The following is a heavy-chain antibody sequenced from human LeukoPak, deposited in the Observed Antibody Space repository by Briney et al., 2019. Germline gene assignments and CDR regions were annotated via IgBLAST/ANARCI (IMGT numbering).Heavy chain of an antibody. CDR3: AKDLTYGDGRWEFDS. CDR1: GFTFSYFS. V-gene: IGHV3-23*01. D-gene: IGHD4-17*01. Sequence: GGSLRLPCAAAGFTFSYFSIAWVRQTPGKGREGVSGILAGGGSKYYADSVRGRFTISRDNSRDTLYLQMNSLRADDTAVYFCAKDLTYGDGRWEFDSWGQGTLVTVA. CDR2: ILAGGGSK. J-gene: IGHJ5*01.